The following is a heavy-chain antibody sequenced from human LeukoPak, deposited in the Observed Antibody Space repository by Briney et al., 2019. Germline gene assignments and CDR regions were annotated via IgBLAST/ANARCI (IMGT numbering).Heavy chain of an antibody. CDR2: IRPDGSET. D-gene: IGHD3-9*01. CDR1: GFTFSRHW. CDR3: AKDSDWSFDI. J-gene: IGHJ3*02. Sequence: GGSLRLSCAASGFTFSRHWMRWARQAPGKGLEWVADIRPDGSETKYVESVKGRFTISRDNAKYSLFLQMNSLRVEDTAGYHCAKDSDWSFDIWGQGTMVTVSS. V-gene: IGHV3-7*01.